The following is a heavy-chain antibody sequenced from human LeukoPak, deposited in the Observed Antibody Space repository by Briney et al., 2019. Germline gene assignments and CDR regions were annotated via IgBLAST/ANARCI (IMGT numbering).Heavy chain of an antibody. Sequence: SETLSLTCTVSGGSISSYYWSWIRQPPGKGLEWIGYIYYSGSTNYNPSLKSRVTISVDTSKNQFSLTLSSVTAADTAVYYCARAYGDYAHFDYWGQGTLVTVSS. V-gene: IGHV4-59*12. CDR2: IYYSGST. D-gene: IGHD4-17*01. CDR1: GGSISSYY. CDR3: ARAYGDYAHFDY. J-gene: IGHJ4*02.